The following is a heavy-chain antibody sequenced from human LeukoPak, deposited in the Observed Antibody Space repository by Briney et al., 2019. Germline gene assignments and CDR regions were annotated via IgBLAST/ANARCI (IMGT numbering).Heavy chain of an antibody. V-gene: IGHV1-2*02. CDR2: INPNSGGT. D-gene: IGHD1-1*01. J-gene: IGHJ6*02. CDR3: ARPTWGTTSRYGMDV. Sequence: ASVKVSCKASGYTFTGYYMHWVRQAPGQGLEWMGWINPNSGGTNYAQKFQGRVTMTRDTSISTAYMELSRLRSDDTAVYYCARPTWGTTSRYGMDVWGQGTTVTVSS. CDR1: GYTFTGYY.